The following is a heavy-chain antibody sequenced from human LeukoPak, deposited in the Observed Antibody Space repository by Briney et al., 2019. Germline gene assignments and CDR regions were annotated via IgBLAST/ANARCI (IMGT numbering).Heavy chain of an antibody. V-gene: IGHV3-23*01. J-gene: IGHJ4*02. CDR3: AKGLNAGAIRPPFDS. Sequence: QPGGSLRLSCAASGFSLSTNDMSWVRQAPGKGLEWVSVISVNGGSTYYADSVKGRFTISRDNSKNTLYLQMNSLRAEDTAVYYCAKGLNAGAIRPPFDSWGQGTLVTVSS. CDR1: GFSLSTND. CDR2: ISVNGGST. D-gene: IGHD6-6*01.